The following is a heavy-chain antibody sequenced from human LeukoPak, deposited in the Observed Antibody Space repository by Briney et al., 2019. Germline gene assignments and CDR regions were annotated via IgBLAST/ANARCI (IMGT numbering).Heavy chain of an antibody. V-gene: IGHV3-30-3*01. D-gene: IGHD6-19*01. CDR1: GFTFSSYA. J-gene: IGHJ4*02. CDR3: ASNLSGWYLY. CDR2: ISYDGSNK. Sequence: GRSLRLSCAASGFTFSSYAMHWVRQAPGKGLEWVAVISYDGSNKYYADSVKGRFTISRDNSKNTLYLQMNSLRAEDTAVYYCASNLSGWYLYWGQGTLVTVSS.